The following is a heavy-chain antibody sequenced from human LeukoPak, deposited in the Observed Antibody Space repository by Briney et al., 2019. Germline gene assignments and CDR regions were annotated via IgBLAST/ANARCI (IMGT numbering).Heavy chain of an antibody. J-gene: IGHJ4*02. CDR3: ARGPMGILDY. CDR1: GGSISSSSYY. V-gene: IGHV4-39*07. Sequence: SETLSLTCTVSGGSISSSSYYWGWIRQPPGKGLEWIGEINHSGSTNYNPSLKSRVTISVDTSKNQFSLKLSSVTAADTAVYYCARGPMGILDYWGQGTLVTVSS. CDR2: INHSGST. D-gene: IGHD3-10*01.